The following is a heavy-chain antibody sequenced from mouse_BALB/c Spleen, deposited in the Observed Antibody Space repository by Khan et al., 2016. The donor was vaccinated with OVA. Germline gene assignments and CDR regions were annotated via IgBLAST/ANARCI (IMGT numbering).Heavy chain of an antibody. CDR2: INQDSSTI. CDR3: SRRNYGAWFAY. D-gene: IGHD2-1*01. J-gene: IGHJ3*01. CDR1: GFDFSRYW. Sequence: EVQLQESGGGLVQPGGSLKLSCAASGFDFSRYWMSWVRQAPGKGLEWIGEINQDSSTINYTPSLKDKFIISRDNAKNTLYLQMSKVRSEDTALYYCSRRNYGAWFAYWGQGTLVTGSA. V-gene: IGHV4-1*02.